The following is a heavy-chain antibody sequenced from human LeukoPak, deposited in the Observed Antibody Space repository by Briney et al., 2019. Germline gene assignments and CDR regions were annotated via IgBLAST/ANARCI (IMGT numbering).Heavy chain of an antibody. V-gene: IGHV4-59*11. D-gene: IGHD3-22*01. CDR3: ARLYDSSTYTNWLDP. CDR2: IYHSGST. Sequence: PSETLSLTCTVSGGSISSHYWSWIRQPPGKGLEWIGYIYHSGSTKYNPSLKSRITISVDTSKNQFSLKLSSVTAADTAVYYCARLYDSSTYTNWLDPGGQEPWSPSPQ. CDR1: GGSISSHY. J-gene: IGHJ5*02.